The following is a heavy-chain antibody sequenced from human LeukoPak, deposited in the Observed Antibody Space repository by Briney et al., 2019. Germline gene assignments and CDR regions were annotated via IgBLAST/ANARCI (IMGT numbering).Heavy chain of an antibody. J-gene: IGHJ4*02. D-gene: IGHD6-19*01. V-gene: IGHV3-66*01. Sequence: GGSLRLSCAASGFTVSSNYMSWVRQAPGKGLEWVSVIYSGGSTYYADSVKGRFTISRDNSKNTLYLQMNSLRAEDTAVYYCARGSGYSSGWYGGWGQGTLVTVSS. CDR2: IYSGGST. CDR3: ARGSGYSSGWYGG. CDR1: GFTVSSNY.